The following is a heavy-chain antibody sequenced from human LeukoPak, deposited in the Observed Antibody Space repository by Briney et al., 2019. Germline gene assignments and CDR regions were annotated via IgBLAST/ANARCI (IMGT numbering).Heavy chain of an antibody. CDR2: INPDSGGT. Sequence: ASVKVSCKASGYTFTGYYMHWVRQAPGQGLEWMGWINPDSGGTNYAQKFQGRVTMTRDTSISTAYMELSRLTSDDTAVYFCARLNIPMGTFDYWGQGTLVTVSS. J-gene: IGHJ4*02. D-gene: IGHD2-2*02. CDR3: ARLNIPMGTFDY. V-gene: IGHV1-2*02. CDR1: GYTFTGYY.